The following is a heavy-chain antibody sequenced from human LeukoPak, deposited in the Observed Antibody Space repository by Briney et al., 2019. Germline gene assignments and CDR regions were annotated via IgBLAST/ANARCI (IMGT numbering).Heavy chain of an antibody. V-gene: IGHV3-66*01. CDR3: ARRLEYSGSKGVSDY. D-gene: IGHD1-26*01. Sequence: GGSLRLSCAASGFTVTTNYMTWVRQAPGKGLEWVSIIYSGGYTDYADSVKGRFTISRDNSKNTLHLQMNSLRAEDTAVYYCARRLEYSGSKGVSDYWGQGTLVTVSS. J-gene: IGHJ4*02. CDR1: GFTVTTNY. CDR2: IYSGGYT.